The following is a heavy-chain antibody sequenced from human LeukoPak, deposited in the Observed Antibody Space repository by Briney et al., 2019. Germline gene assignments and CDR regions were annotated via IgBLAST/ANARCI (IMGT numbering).Heavy chain of an antibody. CDR3: ASPLDYSSPRY. CDR2: ISSRSTTT. V-gene: IGHV3-48*02. CDR1: GFHFSSYN. J-gene: IGHJ4*02. Sequence: GAPRPSCSALGFHFSSYNMNWVRQAPGKGLEWVSYISSRSTTTYYADSVKGRFTISRDNDKNSLYLQMNSLRDEDTAVYYCASPLDYSSPRYWGQGTLVTVSS. D-gene: IGHD6-19*01.